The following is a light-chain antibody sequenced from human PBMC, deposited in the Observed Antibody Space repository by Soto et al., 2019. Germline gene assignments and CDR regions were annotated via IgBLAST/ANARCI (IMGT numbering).Light chain of an antibody. Sequence: DIQMTQSPSTLSASVGDRVTITCRASQSISFWLAWYQQKPGKAPKLLISKASSLESGVPSRFSGSGSGTEFILTISSLQPDDFATYYCQQYNSYRTFGQGTKVKVK. CDR1: QSISFW. J-gene: IGKJ1*01. CDR3: QQYNSYRT. V-gene: IGKV1-5*03. CDR2: KAS.